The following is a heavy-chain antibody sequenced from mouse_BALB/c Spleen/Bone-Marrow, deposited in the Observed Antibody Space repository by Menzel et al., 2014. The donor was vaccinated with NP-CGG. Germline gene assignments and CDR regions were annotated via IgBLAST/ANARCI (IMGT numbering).Heavy chain of an antibody. Sequence: VQLVESGAELARPGASVNLSCKASGYTFTSYWMQWVKQRPGQGLEWIGAIYPGDGDIRYTQKFKGKATLTADKSSSTAYMQLSSLASEDSAVYYCAAYYGSSYWAMDYWGQGTSVTVPS. J-gene: IGHJ4*01. V-gene: IGHV1-87*01. CDR2: IYPGDGDI. CDR1: GYTFTSYW. D-gene: IGHD1-1*01. CDR3: AAYYGSSYWAMDY.